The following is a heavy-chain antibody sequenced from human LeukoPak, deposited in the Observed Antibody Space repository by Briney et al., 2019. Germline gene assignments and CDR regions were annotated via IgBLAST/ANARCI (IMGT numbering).Heavy chain of an antibody. J-gene: IGHJ4*02. CDR2: IRYDGSNK. Sequence: PGGSLRLSCAASGFTFSSYGMHWVRQAPGKGLEWVAFIRYDGSNKYYADSVKGRFTISRDNSKNTLYLQMNSLRAEDTAVYYCAKRAKGTSGWYYFDYWGQGTLVTVSS. CDR3: AKRAKGTSGWYYFDY. D-gene: IGHD6-19*01. CDR1: GFTFSSYG. V-gene: IGHV3-30*02.